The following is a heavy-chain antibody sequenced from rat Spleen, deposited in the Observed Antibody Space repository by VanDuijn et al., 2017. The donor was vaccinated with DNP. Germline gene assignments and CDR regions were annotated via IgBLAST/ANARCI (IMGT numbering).Heavy chain of an antibody. CDR1: GFTFSAYY. Sequence: EVQLVETGGGLVQPGRSLKLSCAASGFTFSAYYMAWVRQAPAKGLEWVASITNSGGSTYYRESVKGRFTISRDNAKSTLFLQMDSLRSEDTATYYCARPDYWGQGVMVTVSS. V-gene: IGHV5-25*01. CDR2: ITNSGGST. J-gene: IGHJ2*01. CDR3: ARPDY.